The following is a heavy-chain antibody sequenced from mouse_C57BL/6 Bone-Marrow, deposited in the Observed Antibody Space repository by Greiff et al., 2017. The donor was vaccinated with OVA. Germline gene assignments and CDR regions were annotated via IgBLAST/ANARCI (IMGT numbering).Heavy chain of an antibody. CDR1: GFTFSDYG. V-gene: IGHV5-17*01. J-gene: IGHJ2*01. Sequence: EVKLVESGGGLVKPGGSLKLSCAASGFTFSDYGMHWVRQAPEKGLEWVAYISSGSSTIYYADTVKGRFTIYRDNAKNTLFLQMTSLRTEDTAMNYCARDYYGSCYYFDYWGQGTTLTVSS. CDR2: ISSGSSTI. D-gene: IGHD1-1*01. CDR3: ARDYYGSCYYFDY.